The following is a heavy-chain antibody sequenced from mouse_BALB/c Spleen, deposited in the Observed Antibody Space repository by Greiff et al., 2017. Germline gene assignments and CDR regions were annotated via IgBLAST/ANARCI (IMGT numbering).Heavy chain of an antibody. CDR3: ARGGFAY. J-gene: IGHJ3*01. CDR2: ISSGGGST. Sequence: EVQLVESGGGLVKPGGSLKLSCAASGFAFSSYDMSWVRQTPEKRLEWVAYISSGGGSTYYPDNVKGRFTISRDNAKNTLYLQMSSLKSEDTAMYYCARGGFAYWGQGTLVTVSA. CDR1: GFAFSSYD. V-gene: IGHV5-12-1*01.